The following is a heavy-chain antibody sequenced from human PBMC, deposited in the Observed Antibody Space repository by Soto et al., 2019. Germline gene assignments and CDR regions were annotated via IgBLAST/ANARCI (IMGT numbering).Heavy chain of an antibody. CDR1: GFTFSNTW. CDR3: TTTYSVQLERRVDY. J-gene: IGHJ4*02. V-gene: IGHV3-15*01. D-gene: IGHD1-1*01. CDR2: IKSKTDGGTT. Sequence: GGSLRLSCAASGFTFSNTWMSWVRQAPGKGLEWVGRIKSKTDGGTTDYAAPVKGRFTISRDDSKDTLYLQMNSLKTEDTAVYYCTTTYSVQLERRVDYWGQGTLVTVSS.